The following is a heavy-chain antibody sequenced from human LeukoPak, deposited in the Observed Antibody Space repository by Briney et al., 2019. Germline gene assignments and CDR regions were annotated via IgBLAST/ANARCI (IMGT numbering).Heavy chain of an antibody. V-gene: IGHV4-31*03. Sequence: PSETLSLTCTVSGGSISSGGYYWSWIRQHPGKGLECVGYIYYSGSTYYNPSLKSRVTISVDTSKNQFSLKLSSVTAADTAVYYCARVPPQDSSGWYTFDYWGQGTLVTVSS. CDR3: ARVPPQDSSGWYTFDY. CDR2: IYYSGST. CDR1: GGSISSGGYY. J-gene: IGHJ4*02. D-gene: IGHD6-19*01.